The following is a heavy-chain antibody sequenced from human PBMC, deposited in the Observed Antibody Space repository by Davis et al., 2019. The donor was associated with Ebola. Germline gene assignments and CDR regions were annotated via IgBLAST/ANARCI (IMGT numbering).Heavy chain of an antibody. Sequence: SVKVSCKASGGTFSSYAISWVRQAPGQGLEWMGGIIPIFGTANYAQKFQGRVTITADESTSTAYMELSSLRSEDTAVYYCARDYYDSSGYYQNDAFDIWGQGTMVTVSS. J-gene: IGHJ3*02. CDR3: ARDYYDSSGYYQNDAFDI. V-gene: IGHV1-69*13. CDR1: GGTFSSYA. CDR2: IIPIFGTA. D-gene: IGHD3-22*01.